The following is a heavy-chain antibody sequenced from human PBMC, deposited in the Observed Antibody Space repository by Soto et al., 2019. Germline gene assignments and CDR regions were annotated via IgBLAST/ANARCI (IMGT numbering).Heavy chain of an antibody. V-gene: IGHV4-61*03. Sequence: SETLSLTCTVSGATVSRGDYFWTWIRQPPGKGLEWIGYIYSSGTTNYNPALKSRVTISLDTSRSYFSLKLTSVTAADTAVYYCASWNWFDPWGQGTLVTVSS. CDR3: ASWNWFDP. J-gene: IGHJ5*02. CDR1: GATVSRGDYF. CDR2: IYSSGTT.